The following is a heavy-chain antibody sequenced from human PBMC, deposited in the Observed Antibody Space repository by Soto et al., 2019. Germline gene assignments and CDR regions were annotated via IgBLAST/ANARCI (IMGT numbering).Heavy chain of an antibody. CDR1: GGSISSGDYY. Sequence: PSETLSLTCTVSGGSISSGDYYWSWIRQPPGKGLEWIGYIYYSGSTYYNPSLKSRVTISVDTSKNQFSLKLSSVTAADTAVYYCAREQQLVRYFDYWGQGTLVTVS. D-gene: IGHD6-6*01. CDR2: IYYSGST. J-gene: IGHJ4*02. V-gene: IGHV4-30-4*01. CDR3: AREQQLVRYFDY.